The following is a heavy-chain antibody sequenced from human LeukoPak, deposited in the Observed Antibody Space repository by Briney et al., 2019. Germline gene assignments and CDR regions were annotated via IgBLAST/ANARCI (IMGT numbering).Heavy chain of an antibody. Sequence: GGSLRLSCAASGFTLSTFDMNWVRQAPGKGLEWVSSISTSSRYIYYRGSVKGRFTISRDDAKNSLYLQMNSLTVEDTVVYYCARADCSGSTCYLRHSWFDPWGQGTLVTVSS. J-gene: IGHJ5*02. CDR3: ARADCSGSTCYLRHSWFDP. V-gene: IGHV3-21*06. D-gene: IGHD2-2*01. CDR1: GFTLSTFD. CDR2: ISTSSRYI.